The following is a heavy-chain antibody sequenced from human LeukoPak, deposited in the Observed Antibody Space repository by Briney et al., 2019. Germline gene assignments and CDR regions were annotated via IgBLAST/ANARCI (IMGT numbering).Heavy chain of an antibody. J-gene: IGHJ4*02. CDR2: INHSGST. Sequence: SETLSLTCAVHGGSFSGYYWSWLRQPPGKGLEWIGEINHSGSTNYNPSLKSRVTISVDTSKNQFSLKLSSVTAADTAVYYCARGRTPLYYYGSGSFYDYWGQGTLVTVSS. CDR3: ARGRTPLYYYGSGSFYDY. V-gene: IGHV4-34*01. CDR1: GGSFSGYY. D-gene: IGHD3-10*01.